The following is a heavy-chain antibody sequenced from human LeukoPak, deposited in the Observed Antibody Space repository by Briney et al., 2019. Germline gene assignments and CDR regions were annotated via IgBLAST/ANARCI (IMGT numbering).Heavy chain of an antibody. V-gene: IGHV4-30-4*01. J-gene: IGHJ4*02. CDR2: IYYSGST. D-gene: IGHD6-13*01. CDR1: GGSISSGDYY. CDR3: AKTRPLDSSSWSHGDY. Sequence: SETLSLTCTVSGGSISSGDYYWSWIRQPPGKGLEWIGYIYYSGSTYYNPSLKSRVTISVDTSKNQFSLKLSSVTAADTAVYYCAKTRPLDSSSWSHGDYWGQGTLVTVSS.